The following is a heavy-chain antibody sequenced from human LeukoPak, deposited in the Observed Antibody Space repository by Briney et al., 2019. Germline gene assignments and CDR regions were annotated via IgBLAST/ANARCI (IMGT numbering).Heavy chain of an antibody. CDR1: GYTLTELS. CDR3: ATRKGNWNPFDY. Sequence: ASVKVSCKVSGYTLTELSMHWVRQAPGKGLEWMGGFDPEDGETIYAQKFQGRVTMTEDTSTDTAYMELSSLRSEDTAMYYCATRKGNWNPFDYWGQGTLVTVSS. D-gene: IGHD1-1*01. CDR2: FDPEDGET. J-gene: IGHJ4*02. V-gene: IGHV1-24*01.